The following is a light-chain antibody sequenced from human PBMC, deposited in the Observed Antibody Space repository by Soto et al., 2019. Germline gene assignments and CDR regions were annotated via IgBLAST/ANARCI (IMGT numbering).Light chain of an antibody. V-gene: IGLV4-69*01. CDR2: LDSDGSH. CDR1: GGHSSYA. Sequence: QLVLTQSPSASASLGASVKLTCTLSGGHSSYAIAWHQQQPGKGPRYLMKLDSDGSHNKGDGIPDRFSGSSSGAERYLTISSLQSEDEADYYCQTWGSGIPVVFGGGTQLTVL. CDR3: QTWGSGIPVV. J-gene: IGLJ2*01.